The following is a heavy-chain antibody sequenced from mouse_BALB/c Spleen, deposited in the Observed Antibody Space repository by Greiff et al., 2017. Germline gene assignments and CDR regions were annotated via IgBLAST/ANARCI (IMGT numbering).Heavy chain of an antibody. V-gene: IGHV14-3*02. CDR1: GFNIKDTY. Sequence: VQLKESGAELVKPGASVKLSCTASGFNIKDTYMHWVKQRPEQGLEWIGRIDPANGNTKYDPKFQGKATITADTSSNTAYLQLSSLTSEDTAVYYCAPYGNYEDWYFDVWGAGTTVTVSS. D-gene: IGHD2-1*01. CDR3: APYGNYEDWYFDV. CDR2: IDPANGNT. J-gene: IGHJ1*01.